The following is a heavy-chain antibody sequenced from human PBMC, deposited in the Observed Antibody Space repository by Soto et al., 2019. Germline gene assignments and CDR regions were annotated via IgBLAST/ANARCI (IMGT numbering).Heavy chain of an antibody. CDR1: GFTFSSYA. CDR2: ISGSGGST. Sequence: GRSLRLSWAASGFTFSSYAMSWVRQAPGKGLEWVSAISGSGGSTYYADSVKGRFTISRDNAKNSLYLQMNSLKTEDTAVYYCPKAVPMYSSMYDMDVWGQGTTVPVSS. CDR3: PKAVPMYSSMYDMDV. J-gene: IGHJ6*02. D-gene: IGHD6-13*01. V-gene: IGHV3-23*01.